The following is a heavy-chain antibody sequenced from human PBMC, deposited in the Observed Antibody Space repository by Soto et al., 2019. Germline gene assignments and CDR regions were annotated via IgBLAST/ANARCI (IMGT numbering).Heavy chain of an antibody. J-gene: IGHJ6*02. CDR3: VRDGGGNFGEGRSYYYGMDV. Sequence: GGSLRLSCAASGFTFSSYALHWVRQAPGKGLEWVAVISYDGSNKYYADSVKGRFTISRDNSKNTLHLQMNSLRDEDTAVYYCVRDGGGNFGEGRSYYYGMDVWGQGTTVTVSS. D-gene: IGHD3-10*01. CDR1: GFTFSSYA. V-gene: IGHV3-30-3*01. CDR2: ISYDGSNK.